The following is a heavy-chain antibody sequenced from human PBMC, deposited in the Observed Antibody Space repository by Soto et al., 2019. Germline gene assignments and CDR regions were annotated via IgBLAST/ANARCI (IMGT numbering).Heavy chain of an antibody. J-gene: IGHJ5*02. Sequence: SSETLSLTCTVSGGSISSGDYYWSWIRQPPGKGLEWIGYIYYSGSTYYNPSLKSRVTISVDTSKNQFSLKLSSVTAADTAVYYCARAHTIFGVVIIVGWFDPWGQGTLVTVS. V-gene: IGHV4-30-4*01. CDR3: ARAHTIFGVVIIVGWFDP. CDR1: GGSISSGDYY. D-gene: IGHD3-3*01. CDR2: IYYSGST.